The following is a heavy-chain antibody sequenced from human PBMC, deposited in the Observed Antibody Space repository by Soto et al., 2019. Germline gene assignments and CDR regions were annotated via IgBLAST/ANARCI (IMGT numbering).Heavy chain of an antibody. CDR1: GGSINSNNYY. J-gene: IGHJ4*02. V-gene: IGHV4-39*01. D-gene: IGHD2-15*01. CDR2: IYYSGST. Sequence: QLQLQESGPGLVKPSETLSLTCTVSGGSINSNNYYWGWIRQPPGKGLEWIGTIYYSGSTYYNPSLKSRVTISVDPSKNQFSLKLSSVTAADTAVYYCARRDSSPPYRYWGQGTLVTVSS. CDR3: ARRDSSPPYRY.